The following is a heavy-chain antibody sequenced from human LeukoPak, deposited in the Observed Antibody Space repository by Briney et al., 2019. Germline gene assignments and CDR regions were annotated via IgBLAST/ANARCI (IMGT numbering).Heavy chain of an antibody. CDR2: IIPIFGTA. Sequence: SVKVSCKASGGTFSSYAISWVRQAPGQGLVWMGRIIPIFGTANYAQKFQGRVTITTDESTSTAYMELSSLRSEDTAVYYCAREGTGTTPHPYYYYYMDVWGKGTTVTVSS. J-gene: IGHJ6*03. D-gene: IGHD1-7*01. V-gene: IGHV1-69*05. CDR1: GGTFSSYA. CDR3: AREGTGTTPHPYYYYYMDV.